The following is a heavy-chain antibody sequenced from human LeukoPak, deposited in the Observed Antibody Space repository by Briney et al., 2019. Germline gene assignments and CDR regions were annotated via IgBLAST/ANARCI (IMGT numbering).Heavy chain of an antibody. CDR1: GYTFTSYG. CDR3: ARRYYYGSGSKWQFDY. D-gene: IGHD3-10*01. V-gene: IGHV1-18*01. J-gene: IGHJ4*02. Sequence: GASVKVSCKASGYTFTSYGISWVRQAPGQGLEWMGWISAYNGNTNYAQKLQGRVTMTTDTSTSTAYMELRSLRSDDTAVYYCARRYYYGSGSKWQFDYWGQGTLVTVSS. CDR2: ISAYNGNT.